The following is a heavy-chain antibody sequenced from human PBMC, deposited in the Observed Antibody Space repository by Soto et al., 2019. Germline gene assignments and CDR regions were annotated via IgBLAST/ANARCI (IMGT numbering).Heavy chain of an antibody. CDR1: AAAVSSAGYA. J-gene: IGHJ4*02. Sequence: PWDTLALSLAVSAAAVSSAGYAWTCIRQHPGKGLEWIGYIYYNGSTYYKPSLKSRVTISVDTSKNQLSLKLSSVTAADTAVYYCAKTGYYGSGSSDYWGQGTLVTVSS. D-gene: IGHD3-10*01. CDR2: IYYNGST. CDR3: AKTGYYGSGSSDY. V-gene: IGHV4-31*11.